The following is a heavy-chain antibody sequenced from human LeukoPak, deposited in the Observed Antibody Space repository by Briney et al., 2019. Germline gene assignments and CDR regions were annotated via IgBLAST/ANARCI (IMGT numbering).Heavy chain of an antibody. J-gene: IGHJ4*02. Sequence: HPGGSLRLSCAASGFTFSGYGMHWVRQAPGKGLEWVAVISYDGSNKYYADSVKGRFTISRDNSKYTLYLQMNSLRAEDTAVYYCAKDQQLVLDYWGQGTLVTVSS. CDR3: AKDQQLVLDY. CDR1: GFTFSGYG. CDR2: ISYDGSNK. V-gene: IGHV3-30*18. D-gene: IGHD6-13*01.